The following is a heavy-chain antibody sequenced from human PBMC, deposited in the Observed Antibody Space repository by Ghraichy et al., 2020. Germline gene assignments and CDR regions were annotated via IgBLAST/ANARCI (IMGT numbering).Heavy chain of an antibody. J-gene: IGHJ6*03. D-gene: IGHD3/OR15-3a*01. CDR2: INPNSGGT. CDR1: GYTFTGYY. V-gene: IGHV1-2*06. Sequence: ASVKVSCKASGYTFTGYYMHWVRQAPGQGLEWMGRINPNSGGTNYAQKFQGRVTMTRDTSISTAYMELSRLRSDDTAVYYCARGVGLDYYYYYYMDVWGKGTTVTVSS. CDR3: ARGVGLDYYYYYYMDV.